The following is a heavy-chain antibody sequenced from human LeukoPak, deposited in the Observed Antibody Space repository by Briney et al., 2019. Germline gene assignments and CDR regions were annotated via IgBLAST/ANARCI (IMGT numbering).Heavy chain of an antibody. CDR3: AREITFGGVIVLGYYFDY. J-gene: IGHJ4*02. D-gene: IGHD3-16*02. V-gene: IGHV1-69*13. CDR1: GGTFSSYA. CDR2: IIPIFGTA. Sequence: SVKVSCKASGGTFSSYAISWVRQAPGQGLEWMGGIIPIFGTANYAQKFQGRVTITADESTSTAYMELSSLRSEDTAVYYCAREITFGGVIVLGYYFDYWGQGTLVTVSS.